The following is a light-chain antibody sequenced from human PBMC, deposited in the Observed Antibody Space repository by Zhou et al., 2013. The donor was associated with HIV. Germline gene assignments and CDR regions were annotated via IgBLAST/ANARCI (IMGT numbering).Light chain of an antibody. CDR3: QQYGNSPLYT. CDR1: QSVRYSY. CDR2: GIS. V-gene: IGKV3-20*01. Sequence: EIVLTQSPGTLPLLPGDTATLSCRASQSVRYSYLAWCQQKPGQAPRLLISGISDRGTGIPDRFSGSGSGTDFTLTISRLEPEDFAVYYCQQYGNSPLYTFGQGTKLEIK. J-gene: IGKJ2*01.